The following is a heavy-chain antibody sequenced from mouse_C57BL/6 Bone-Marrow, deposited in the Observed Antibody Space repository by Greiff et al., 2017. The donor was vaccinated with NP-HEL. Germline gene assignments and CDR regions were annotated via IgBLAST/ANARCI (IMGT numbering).Heavy chain of an antibody. Sequence: VQLQESGAELARPGASVKLSCKASGYTFTSYGISWVKQRTGQGLEWIGEIYPRSGNTYYNEKFKGKATLTADKSSSTAYMELRSLTSEDSAVYFCASQTAQAGAYWGQGTLVTVSA. CDR1: GYTFTSYG. CDR2: IYPRSGNT. D-gene: IGHD3-2*02. J-gene: IGHJ3*01. CDR3: ASQTAQAGAY. V-gene: IGHV1-81*01.